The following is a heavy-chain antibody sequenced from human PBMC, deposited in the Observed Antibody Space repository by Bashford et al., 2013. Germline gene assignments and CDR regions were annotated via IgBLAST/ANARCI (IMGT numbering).Heavy chain of an antibody. D-gene: IGHD3-22*01. J-gene: IGHJ4*02. Sequence: GSLRLSCAASGFTFSNFAMNWVRQAPGKGLEWVSTISGRGDITFYADSVKGRFSISRDNSKNTLYLQMNSLGADDTAVYFCAGRGSGYYYWGQGTLVTVSS. V-gene: IGHV3-23*01. CDR2: ISGRGDIT. CDR3: AGRGSGYYY. CDR1: GFTFSNFA.